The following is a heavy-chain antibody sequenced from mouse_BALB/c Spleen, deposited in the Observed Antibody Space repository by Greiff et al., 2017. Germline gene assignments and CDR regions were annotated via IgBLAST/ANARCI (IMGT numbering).Heavy chain of an antibody. D-gene: IGHD1-1*01. CDR3: ARVLYYCGSSPYAMDY. Sequence: QVQLKQSGPGLVAPSQSLSISCTVSGFSLTSYGVHWVRQTPGKGLEWLGVIWAGGSTNYNSALMSRLSISKDNSKSQVFLKMNSLQTDDTAMYYGARVLYYCGSSPYAMDYWGQGTSVTVSS. CDR2: IWAGGST. J-gene: IGHJ4*01. V-gene: IGHV2-9*02. CDR1: GFSLTSYG.